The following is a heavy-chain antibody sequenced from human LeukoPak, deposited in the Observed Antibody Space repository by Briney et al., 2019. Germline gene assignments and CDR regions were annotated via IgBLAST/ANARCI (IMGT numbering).Heavy chain of an antibody. D-gene: IGHD3-10*01. CDR2: ISGSASST. Sequence: GRSLRLSCAASGFTFSSYAMSWVRQAPGKGLEWVSAISGSASSTYYADSVKGRFTISRDNSKNTLYLQMNSLRAEDTAVYYCAKESSYYGSGSYYKAFDYWGQGTLVTVSS. CDR3: AKESSYYGSGSYYKAFDY. V-gene: IGHV3-23*01. J-gene: IGHJ4*02. CDR1: GFTFSSYA.